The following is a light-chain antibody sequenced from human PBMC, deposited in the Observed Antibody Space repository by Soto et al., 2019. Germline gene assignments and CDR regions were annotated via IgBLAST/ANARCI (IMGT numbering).Light chain of an antibody. CDR2: DAS. CDR3: HQRSSWPLT. CDR1: QSVNSY. J-gene: IGKJ4*01. Sequence: EIVLTQSPATLSLSPGERATLSCMASQSVNSYLAWYQQKPGQVPRVLIYDASNRATGIPARFSGSGSGTDFTLTISSLEPEDFAFYYCHQRSSWPLTFGGGTKVESK. V-gene: IGKV3-11*01.